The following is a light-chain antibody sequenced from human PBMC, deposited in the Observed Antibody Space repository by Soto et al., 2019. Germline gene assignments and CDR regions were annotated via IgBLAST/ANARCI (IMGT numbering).Light chain of an antibody. J-gene: IGKJ4*01. CDR3: QQRRNR. CDR2: DAS. Sequence: EIVLTQSPATLSLSPGDRAVLSCRASQSVSRSLTWYQHKPGQAPRLLIYDASTRATGIPRRFSGSGSGTDFTLTISSLEREDFAVYYCQQRRNRFGGGPKVEIK. CDR1: QSVSRS. V-gene: IGKV3-11*01.